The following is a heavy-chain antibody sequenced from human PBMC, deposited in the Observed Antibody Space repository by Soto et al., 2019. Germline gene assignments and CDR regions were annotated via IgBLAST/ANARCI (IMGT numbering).Heavy chain of an antibody. CDR3: ARTTYNWNFDY. CDR1: GGSISSYY. CDR2: IYYSGST. Sequence: PSETLSLTCTVSGGSISSYYWSWIRQPPGKGLEWIGYIYYSGSTNYDPSLKSRVTISVDTSKNQFSLKLSSVTAADTAVYYCARTTYNWNFDYWGQGTLVTVSS. D-gene: IGHD1-20*01. V-gene: IGHV4-59*08. J-gene: IGHJ4*02.